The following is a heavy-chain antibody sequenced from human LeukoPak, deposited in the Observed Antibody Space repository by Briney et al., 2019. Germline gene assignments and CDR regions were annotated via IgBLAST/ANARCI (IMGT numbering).Heavy chain of an antibody. J-gene: IGHJ6*04. CDR1: GYTFTSYD. CDR3: ARGPHCSSTSCGVDV. V-gene: IGHV1-8*01. Sequence: ASEKVSCKASGYTFTSYDINWVRQATGQGLEWMGWMNPNSGNTGYAQKFQGRVTMTRNTSISTAYMELSSLRSEDTAVYYCARGPHCSSTSCGVDVWGEGTTVTVSS. CDR2: MNPNSGNT. D-gene: IGHD2-2*01.